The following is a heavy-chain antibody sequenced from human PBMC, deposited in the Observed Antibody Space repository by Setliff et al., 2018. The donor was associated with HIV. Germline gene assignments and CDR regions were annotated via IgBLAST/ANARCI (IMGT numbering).Heavy chain of an antibody. V-gene: IGHV1-18*01. CDR2: ISAYNGNT. CDR3: ARDVDTAMVRDDAFDI. Sequence: SVKVSCKASGYTFTSYGISWVRQAPGQGLEWMGWISAYNGNTNYAQKLQGRVTMTTDTSTSTAYMELRSLRSDDTAVYYCARDVDTAMVRDDAFDIWGQGTMVTVSS. CDR1: GYTFTSYG. J-gene: IGHJ3*02. D-gene: IGHD5-18*01.